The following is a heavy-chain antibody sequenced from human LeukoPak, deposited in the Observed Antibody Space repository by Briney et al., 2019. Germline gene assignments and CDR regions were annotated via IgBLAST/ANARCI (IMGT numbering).Heavy chain of an antibody. J-gene: IGHJ4*02. D-gene: IGHD6-19*01. V-gene: IGHV1-2*02. CDR3: ARGKAVAGPPNDY. Sequence: GASVKVSCKASGYTFTGYYMHWVRQAPRQGLEWMGWINPNSGGTNYAQKFQGRVTMTRDTSISTAYMELSRLRSDDTAVYYCARGKAVAGPPNDYWGQGTLVTVSS. CDR2: INPNSGGT. CDR1: GYTFTGYY.